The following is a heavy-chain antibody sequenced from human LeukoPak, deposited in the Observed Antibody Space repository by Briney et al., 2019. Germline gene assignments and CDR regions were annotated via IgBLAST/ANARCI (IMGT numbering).Heavy chain of an antibody. J-gene: IGHJ4*02. CDR3: ARDLFWTGYYYFDF. CDR2: IIPILGIA. V-gene: IGHV1-69*04. CDR1: GGTFSSYA. D-gene: IGHD3/OR15-3a*01. Sequence: ASVKVSCKASGGTFSSYAVSWVRQAPGQGLEWMGRIIPILGIANYAQKFQGRVTITADKSTSTAYMELSRLRSDDTAVYYCARDLFWTGYYYFDFWGQGTLVTVSS.